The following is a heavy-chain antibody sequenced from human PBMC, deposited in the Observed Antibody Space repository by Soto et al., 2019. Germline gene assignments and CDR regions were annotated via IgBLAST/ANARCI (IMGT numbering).Heavy chain of an antibody. J-gene: IGHJ4*02. CDR2: INHSGST. CDR1: GWAFGGFY. CDR3: ASLVYDSSGYRRG. V-gene: IGHV4-34*01. Sequence: SESLSLTSPYHGWAFGGFYCSRIGQPPGKGLKRIGEINHSGSTNYNPSLKSRVTISVDTSKNQFSLKLSSVTAADTAVYYCASLVYDSSGYRRGWGQGTLVSVSS. D-gene: IGHD3-22*01.